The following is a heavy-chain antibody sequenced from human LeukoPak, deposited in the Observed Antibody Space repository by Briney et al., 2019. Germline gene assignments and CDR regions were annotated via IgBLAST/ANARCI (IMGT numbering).Heavy chain of an antibody. CDR1: GGSISSYY. V-gene: IGHV4-59*01. J-gene: IGHJ4*02. Sequence: SETLSLTCTVSGGSISSYYWSWIRQPPGKGLEWIGYIYYSGSTNYNPSLKSRVTISVDTSKNQFSLKLSSVTAEDTAVYYCARDLGGYDGYWGQGTLVTVSS. D-gene: IGHD5-12*01. CDR3: ARDLGGYDGY. CDR2: IYYSGST.